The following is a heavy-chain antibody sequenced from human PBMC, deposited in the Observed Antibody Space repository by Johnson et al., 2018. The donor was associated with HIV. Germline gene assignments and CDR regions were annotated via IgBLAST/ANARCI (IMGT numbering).Heavy chain of an antibody. CDR2: IYSGGST. V-gene: IGHV3-66*01. Sequence: VQLVESGGGLVQPGGSLRLSYAASGFTVSGNYMSWVRQAPGKGLEWVSIIYSGGSTFYADSVKGRFTISRDNSKNSLYLQMHSLRGDDTGHNVRGLLGLCWAMWG. CDR1: GFTVSGNY. D-gene: IGHD3-10*02. J-gene: IGHJ1*01. CDR3: GLLGLCWAM.